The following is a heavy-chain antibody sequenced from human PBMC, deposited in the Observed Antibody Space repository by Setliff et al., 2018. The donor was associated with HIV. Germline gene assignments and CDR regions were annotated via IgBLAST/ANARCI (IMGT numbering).Heavy chain of an antibody. Sequence: GGSLRLSCAASGFTFRSYWLSWVRQAPGKGLEWVASIKEDGSEKYYVDSVKGRFTISRDNSKNTLYLQMNSLRAEDTAVYYCARVVYYFGSDRPYYYGMDVWGQGTTVTVSS. V-gene: IGHV3-7*01. J-gene: IGHJ6*02. CDR3: ARVVYYFGSDRPYYYGMDV. D-gene: IGHD3-10*01. CDR2: IKEDGSEK. CDR1: GFTFRSYW.